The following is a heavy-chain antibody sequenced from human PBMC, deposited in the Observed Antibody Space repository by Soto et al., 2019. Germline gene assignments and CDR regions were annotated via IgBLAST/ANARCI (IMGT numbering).Heavy chain of an antibody. D-gene: IGHD3-22*01. Sequence: GGSLRLSCAASGFTFSSYGMHWVRQAPGKGLEWVAVISYDGSNKYYADSVKGRFTISRDNSKNTLYLQMNSLRAEDTAVYYCAKDLTMIVVAPLDGWGQGTLVTVSS. CDR1: GFTFSSYG. CDR3: AKDLTMIVVAPLDG. J-gene: IGHJ4*02. V-gene: IGHV3-30*18. CDR2: ISYDGSNK.